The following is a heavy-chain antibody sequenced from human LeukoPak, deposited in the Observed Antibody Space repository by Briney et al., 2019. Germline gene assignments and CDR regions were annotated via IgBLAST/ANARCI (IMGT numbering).Heavy chain of an antibody. D-gene: IGHD2-15*01. CDR1: GFTFSSYW. Sequence: GGSLRLSCAASGFTFSSYWMTWVRQAPGKELEWVGRIKSNIDGGTTDYAAPVNGRFSISRDDSKNTLYLQMNSLKTEDTAIYYCTRGYCSGGGCSGFHNWFDPWGQGTLVTVSS. CDR2: IKSNIDGGTT. J-gene: IGHJ5*02. CDR3: TRGYCSGGGCSGFHNWFDP. V-gene: IGHV3-15*01.